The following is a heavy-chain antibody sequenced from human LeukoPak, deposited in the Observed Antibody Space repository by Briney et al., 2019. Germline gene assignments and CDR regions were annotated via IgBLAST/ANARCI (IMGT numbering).Heavy chain of an antibody. Sequence: ASVKVSCKASGGTFSRYAISWVRQAPGQGLEWMGGIIPIFGTANYAQKFQGRVTITADESTSTAYMELSSLRSEDTAVYYCATARWEPYDAFDIWGQGTMVTVSS. D-gene: IGHD4-23*01. CDR1: GGTFSRYA. CDR3: ATARWEPYDAFDI. J-gene: IGHJ3*02. V-gene: IGHV1-69*13. CDR2: IIPIFGTA.